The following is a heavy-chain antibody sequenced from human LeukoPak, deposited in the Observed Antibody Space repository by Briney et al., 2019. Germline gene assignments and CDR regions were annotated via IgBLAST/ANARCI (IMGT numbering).Heavy chain of an antibody. J-gene: IGHJ4*02. D-gene: IGHD3-3*01. CDR2: ILPSGNT. V-gene: IGHV4-39*01. Sequence: PSETLSLTCTVSAGSISSSSHYWGWIRQPPGKGLEWIGSILPSGNTYYNPSLNSRVTISVDTSRNQFSLKMISMTAADATVYFCARQRRGVPTSFGIWSPGNFDSWGQGSQVTVSS. CDR1: AGSISSSSHY. CDR3: ARQRRGVPTSFGIWSPGNFDS.